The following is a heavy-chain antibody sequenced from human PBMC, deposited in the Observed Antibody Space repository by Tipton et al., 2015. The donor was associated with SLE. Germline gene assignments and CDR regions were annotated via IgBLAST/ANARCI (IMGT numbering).Heavy chain of an antibody. J-gene: IGHJ4*02. CDR2: IYSSGDR. D-gene: IGHD3-3*01. V-gene: IGHV4-4*07. Sequence: TLSLTCTVSGGSISFDYWSWIRQSAGGGLEWIGRIYSSGDRDYNPSLRSRVTMSIDASQNRVSLRLKSVSAADTAVYYCARIFGRHITIFEVVRNWGTFDYWGQGTLVTVSS. CDR3: ARIFGRHITIFEVVRNWGTFDY. CDR1: GGSISFDY.